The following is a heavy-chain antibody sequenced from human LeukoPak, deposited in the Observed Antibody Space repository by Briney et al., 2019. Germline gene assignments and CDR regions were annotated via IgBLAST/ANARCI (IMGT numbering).Heavy chain of an antibody. V-gene: IGHV3-49*03. CDR3: TGGPIAAAGNY. J-gene: IGHJ4*02. CDR2: IRSKAYGETA. Sequence: GGSLRLSCTASGFTFGDYAMSWIRQAPGKGLEWVGFIRSKAYGETADYAASVKGRFTISRDDSKAIAYLQMNSLKTEDTAVYYCTGGPIAAAGNYWGQGTLVTVSS. D-gene: IGHD6-13*01. CDR1: GFTFGDYA.